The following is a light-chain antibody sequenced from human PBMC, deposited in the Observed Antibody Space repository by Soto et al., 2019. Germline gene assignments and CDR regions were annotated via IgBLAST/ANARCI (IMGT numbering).Light chain of an antibody. J-gene: IGKJ4*01. CDR3: QQCNDWPLT. CDR2: GTS. CDR1: QNVGID. V-gene: IGKV3-15*01. Sequence: VMTQSPATLSVSPGERATLVCRASQNVGIDLAWFQQKTGQAPRLLIYGTSIRATGIPARFSASGYGTEFTLTINSLQPEDFAVYDCQQCNDWPLTFGGGTKVDIK.